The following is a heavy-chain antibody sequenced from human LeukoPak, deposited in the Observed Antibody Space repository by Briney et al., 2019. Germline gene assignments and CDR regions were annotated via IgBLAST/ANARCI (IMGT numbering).Heavy chain of an antibody. CDR2: IRYDGNDK. Sequence: WSLRLSCAASGFTFSYYGFHWVRQAPGKGLEWVAFIRYDGNDKFYAKSVKGRFTISRDTSRNTLYLQMNSLRLEDTAVYYCAKDLMRDRWFGESWGQGTLVTVSS. CDR3: AKDLMRDRWFGES. V-gene: IGHV3-30*02. J-gene: IGHJ5*02. CDR1: GFTFSYYG. D-gene: IGHD3-10*01.